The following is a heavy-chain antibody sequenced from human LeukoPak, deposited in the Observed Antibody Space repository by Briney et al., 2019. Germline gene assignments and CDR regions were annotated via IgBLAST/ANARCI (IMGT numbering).Heavy chain of an antibody. CDR3: ATAAPASGWYFDY. Sequence: PGRFLRLSCAASGFTFSSYGMHWVRQAPGKGLEWVALISYDGINKYYTDSVKGRFTISRDISKNTLYLQMNSLRAEDTAVYFCATAAPASGWYFDYWGQGTLVTVSS. CDR1: GFTFSSYG. D-gene: IGHD6-19*01. CDR2: ISYDGINK. V-gene: IGHV3-30*03. J-gene: IGHJ4*02.